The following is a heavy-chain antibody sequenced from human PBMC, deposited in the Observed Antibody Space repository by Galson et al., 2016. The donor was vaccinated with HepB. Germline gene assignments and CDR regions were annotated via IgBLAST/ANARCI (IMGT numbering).Heavy chain of an antibody. CDR2: IIPSFGTA. J-gene: IGHJ6*02. D-gene: IGHD3-22*01. V-gene: IGHV1-69*01. CDR3: ARAPDNNSDRSGYQPIAYGMDV. Sequence: PGQRPEWMGGIIPSFGTANYAQKFQGRVTITADEPTSTVYMELSSLRSEDTAVYYCARAPDNNSDRSGYQPIAYGMDVWGQGTTVTVSS.